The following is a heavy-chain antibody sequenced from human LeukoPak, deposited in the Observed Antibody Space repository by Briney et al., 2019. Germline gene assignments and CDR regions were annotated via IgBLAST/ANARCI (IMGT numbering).Heavy chain of an antibody. Sequence: PSETLSLTCTVSGGSISSYYWSWIRQPPGKGLEWIGYIFYSGSTNYNPSLKSRVTISIDTSKNLFSLKLSSVTAADTAVYYCARGDSTVTPKYFQYWGQGTLVTVSS. CDR3: ARGDSTVTPKYFQY. D-gene: IGHD4-23*01. CDR2: IFYSGST. CDR1: GGSISSYY. V-gene: IGHV4-59*01. J-gene: IGHJ1*01.